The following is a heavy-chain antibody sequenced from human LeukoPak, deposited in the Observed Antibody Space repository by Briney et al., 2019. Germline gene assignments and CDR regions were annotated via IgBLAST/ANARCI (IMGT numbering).Heavy chain of an antibody. J-gene: IGHJ3*02. V-gene: IGHV4-39*01. CDR1: GGSISISSYY. D-gene: IGHD3-22*01. Sequence: SSETLSLTCTVSGGSISISSYYWGWIRQPPGKGLEWIGSIYYSGSTYYNPSLKSRVTISVDTSKNQFSLKLSSVTAADTAVYYCARQGYYDSSGYYRGSAFDIWGQGTMVTVSS. CDR2: IYYSGST. CDR3: ARQGYYDSSGYYRGSAFDI.